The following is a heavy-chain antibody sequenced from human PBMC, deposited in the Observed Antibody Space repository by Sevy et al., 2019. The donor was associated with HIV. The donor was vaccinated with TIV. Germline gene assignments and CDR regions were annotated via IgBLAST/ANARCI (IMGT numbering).Heavy chain of an antibody. CDR1: GFNFDEYG. CDR3: ARAGMAVAGYYYYMDV. J-gene: IGHJ6*03. CDR2: IHWNGGTT. V-gene: IGHV3-20*04. D-gene: IGHD6-19*01. Sequence: GGSLRLSCAASGFNFDEYGMSWVRPAPGKGLEWVSGIHWNGGTTAYADSLKGRFTISRDNARNSLYLQMNSLRADDTALYYCARAGMAVAGYYYYMDVWGKGTTVTVSS.